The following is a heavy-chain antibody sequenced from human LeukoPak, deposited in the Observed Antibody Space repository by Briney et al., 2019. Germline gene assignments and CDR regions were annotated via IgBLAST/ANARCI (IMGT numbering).Heavy chain of an antibody. J-gene: IGHJ3*02. CDR3: ASIGPKLNDAFDI. CDR2: INPNSGGT. CDR1: GYTVTGYY. Sequence: ASVKVSCKASGYTVTGYYMHWVRQAPGQGLEWRGWINPNSGGTNYAQKFQGRVTMTRDTSISTAYMELSRLRSDDTAVYYCASIGPKLNDAFDIWGQGTMVTVSS. D-gene: IGHD1-1*01. V-gene: IGHV1-2*02.